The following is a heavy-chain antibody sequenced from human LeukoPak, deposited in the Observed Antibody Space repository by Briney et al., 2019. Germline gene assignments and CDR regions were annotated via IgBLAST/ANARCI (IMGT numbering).Heavy chain of an antibody. CDR2: IYYSGST. D-gene: IGHD2-2*02. Sequence: SETPSLTCTVSGGSISSYYWSWIRQPPGKGLEWIGYIYYSGSTNYNPSLKSRVTISVDTSKNQFSLKLSSVTAADTAVYYCARALGYCSSTSCYTGDYYYYGMDVWGQGTTVTVSS. CDR1: GGSISSYY. J-gene: IGHJ6*02. CDR3: ARALGYCSSTSCYTGDYYYYGMDV. V-gene: IGHV4-59*01.